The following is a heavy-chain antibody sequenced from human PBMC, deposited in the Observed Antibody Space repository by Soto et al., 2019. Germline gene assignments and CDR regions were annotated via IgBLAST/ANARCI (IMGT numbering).Heavy chain of an antibody. D-gene: IGHD2-15*01. CDR2: ISSSGTGI. CDR1: GFTFSDYY. CDR3: ARAYSDAFDI. V-gene: IGHV3-11*01. J-gene: IGHJ3*02. Sequence: GGFLRLSCAASGFTFSDYYMTWIRQAPGKGLEWVSYISSSGTGIYYADSMKGRFTISRDNAKKSLYLQMSSLRAEDTAVYYCARAYSDAFDIWGQGTMVTVSS.